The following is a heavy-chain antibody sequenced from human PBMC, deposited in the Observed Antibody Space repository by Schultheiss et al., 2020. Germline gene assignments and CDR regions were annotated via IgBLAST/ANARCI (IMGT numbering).Heavy chain of an antibody. Sequence: GGSLRLSCAASGFTFRSYGMHWVRQAPGKGLEWVAVIWYDGSNKYYADSVKGRFTISRDNSKNTLYLQMNSLRAEDTAVYYCAISVDTAMGRMYYFDYWGQGTLVTVSS. CDR1: GFTFRSYG. D-gene: IGHD5-18*01. V-gene: IGHV3-33*08. J-gene: IGHJ4*02. CDR2: IWYDGSNK. CDR3: AISVDTAMGRMYYFDY.